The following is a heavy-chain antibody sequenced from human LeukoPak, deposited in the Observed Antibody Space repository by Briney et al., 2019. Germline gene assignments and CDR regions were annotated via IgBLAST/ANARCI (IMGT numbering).Heavy chain of an antibody. J-gene: IGHJ5*02. CDR2: IYYSGST. CDR3: ARDRPLIDCSGGSCLKVGWFDP. D-gene: IGHD2-15*01. CDR1: GGSISSYY. Sequence: PSETLSLTCTVSGGSISSYYWSWIRQPPGKGLEWIGYIYYSGSTNYNPSLKSRVTISVDTSKNQFSLKLSSVTAADTAVYYCARDRPLIDCSGGSCLKVGWFDPWGQGTLVTVSS. V-gene: IGHV4-59*01.